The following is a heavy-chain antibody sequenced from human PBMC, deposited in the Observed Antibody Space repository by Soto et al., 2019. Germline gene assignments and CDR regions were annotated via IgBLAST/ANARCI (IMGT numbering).Heavy chain of an antibody. J-gene: IGHJ4*02. D-gene: IGHD2-2*01. CDR1: GGSIRDSSYY. CDR3: ARWDSGVDCVSTTCYATFDY. CDR2: IYYTGST. Sequence: PSETQSLTCTVSGGSIRDSSYYWAWLRQSPGKGLEWIASIYYTGSTYHSPSLKSRVTMSVDTAKNQFSLKVNSMTAADTALYYCARWDSGVDCVSTTCYATFDYRGPGTLVTVSS. V-gene: IGHV4-39*01.